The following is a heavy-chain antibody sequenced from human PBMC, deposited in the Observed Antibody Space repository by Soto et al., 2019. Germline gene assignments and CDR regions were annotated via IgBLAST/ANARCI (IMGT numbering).Heavy chain of an antibody. D-gene: IGHD3-10*01. V-gene: IGHV3-53*01. Sequence: GGSLRLSCAASGFSVRTNYMSWVRQAPGKGLEWVSVYESGGSIYYADSVKGRFTISRDTSKNTLDLQMNSLRGEDTAVYYCARAGVTPDFFDYWGQGTRVTVSS. CDR2: YESGGSI. CDR1: GFSVRTNY. J-gene: IGHJ4*02. CDR3: ARAGVTPDFFDY.